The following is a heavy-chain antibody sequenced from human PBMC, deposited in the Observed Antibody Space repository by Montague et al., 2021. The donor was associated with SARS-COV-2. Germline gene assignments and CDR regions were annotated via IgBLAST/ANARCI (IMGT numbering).Heavy chain of an antibody. Sequence: TLSLTCSVSGGSISSGGYYWTWIRQRPGGDLEWLGYLYYNGMTHYSPSLKSRASFSLDTSKNQFSLKLTSATATDSALYFCAISLPGNQFQFDYWGQGALVTVSS. CDR2: LYYNGMT. J-gene: IGHJ4*02. D-gene: IGHD1-14*01. CDR1: GGSISSGGYY. V-gene: IGHV4-31*03. CDR3: AISLPGNQFQFDY.